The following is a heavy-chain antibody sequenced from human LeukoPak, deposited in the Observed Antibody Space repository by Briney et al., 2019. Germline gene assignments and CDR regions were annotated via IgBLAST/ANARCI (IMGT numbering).Heavy chain of an antibody. Sequence: ESGPTLVNPTQTLTLTCTFSGFSLRTSGVGVVWIRQPPGKDLEWLALIYWDDDKRYSPSLKSRLTITKDTSKNQVVLTMTNMDPVDTATYCCAHSRGSASFDYWGQGTLVTVSS. CDR1: GFSLRTSGVG. J-gene: IGHJ4*02. V-gene: IGHV2-5*02. CDR3: AHSRGSASFDY. D-gene: IGHD3-10*01. CDR2: IYWDDDK.